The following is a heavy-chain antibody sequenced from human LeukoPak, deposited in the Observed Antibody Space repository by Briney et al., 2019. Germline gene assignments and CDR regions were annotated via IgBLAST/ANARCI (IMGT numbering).Heavy chain of an antibody. V-gene: IGHV1-18*01. J-gene: IGHJ6*03. Sequence: ASVKVSCKASRYPFSTFGINWVRQAPGQGLEWLGWISPYNGNTNYAQKLQDRVTMTTDTSTSTAYMELRSPRSDDTAVYYCARGSVGGYGSNDYMDVWGKGTTVTVSS. CDR1: RYPFSTFG. CDR2: ISPYNGNT. CDR3: ARGSVGGYGSNDYMDV. D-gene: IGHD5-12*01.